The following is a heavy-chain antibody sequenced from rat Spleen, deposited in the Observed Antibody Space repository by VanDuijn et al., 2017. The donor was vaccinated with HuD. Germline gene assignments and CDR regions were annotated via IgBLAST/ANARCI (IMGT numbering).Heavy chain of an antibody. Sequence: EVQLVESDGGLVQPGRSLKLSCAASGFTFSDYYMAWVRQAPTKGLEWVASISIGGGSTYYRDSVTGRFTVSRDNGESTLYLQMDSLRSEDTATYYCARPGPGYPFAYWGRGTLVTVSS. J-gene: IGHJ3*01. CDR3: ARPGPGYPFAY. CDR2: ISIGGGST. D-gene: IGHD1-4*01. V-gene: IGHV5-25*01. CDR1: GFTFSDYY.